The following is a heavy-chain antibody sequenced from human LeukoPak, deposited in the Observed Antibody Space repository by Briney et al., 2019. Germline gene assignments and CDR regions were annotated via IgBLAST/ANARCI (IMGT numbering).Heavy chain of an antibody. Sequence: GGSLRLSCAASGFTFSSYAMSWVRQAPGKGLEWVSAISGSGSSTYYADSVKGRFTISRDNSKNTLYLQMNSPRAEDTALYYCAKRDGYNSNPLKDWGQGTLVTVSS. CDR3: AKRDGYNSNPLKD. CDR2: ISGSGSST. J-gene: IGHJ4*02. D-gene: IGHD5-24*01. CDR1: GFTFSSYA. V-gene: IGHV3-23*01.